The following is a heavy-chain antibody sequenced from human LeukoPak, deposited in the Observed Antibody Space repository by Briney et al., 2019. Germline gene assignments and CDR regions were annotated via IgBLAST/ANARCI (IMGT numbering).Heavy chain of an antibody. V-gene: IGHV3-74*01. D-gene: IGHD4-11*01. CDR3: ARVRDDYTYFDC. CDR1: GFTFSSYW. CDR2: INSDGSRT. J-gene: IGHJ4*02. Sequence: GGALRLSCAASGFTFSSYWMHWVRRAPGKGRRWVSRINSDGSRTTYADSVRGRFTISRDNATSTLYLQRNSLRAEDTAVYYCARVRDDYTYFDCWGQGTLVTVSS.